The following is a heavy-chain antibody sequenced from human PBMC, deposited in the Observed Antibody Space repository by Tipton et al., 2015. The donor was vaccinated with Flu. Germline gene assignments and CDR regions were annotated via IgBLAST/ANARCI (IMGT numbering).Heavy chain of an antibody. Sequence: LRLSCTVSGGSIRSSTDFWAWNRQSPGKGLEWIGTIYYTGSTYYNVSLKSRVTISVDTSKNQFSLKLSSVTAADTAVYYCARDVGPQIKVTGGLDVWGQGTTVTVSS. J-gene: IGHJ6*02. V-gene: IGHV4-39*07. D-gene: IGHD2-21*02. CDR3: ARDVGPQIKVTGGLDV. CDR2: IYYTGST. CDR1: GGSIRSSTDF.